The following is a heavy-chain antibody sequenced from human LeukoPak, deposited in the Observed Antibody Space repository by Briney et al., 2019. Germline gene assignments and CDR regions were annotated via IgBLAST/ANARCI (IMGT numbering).Heavy chain of an antibody. J-gene: IGHJ6*03. CDR1: GGSFSGYY. CDR3: ARHGYYYYYYMDV. CDR2: INHSGST. Sequence: SETLSLTCAVYGGSFSGYYWSWIRQPPGKGLEWIGEINHSGSTNYNPSLKSRVTISVDTSKNQFSLKLSSVTAADTAVYYCARHGYYYYYYMDVWGKGTTVTISS. V-gene: IGHV4-34*01.